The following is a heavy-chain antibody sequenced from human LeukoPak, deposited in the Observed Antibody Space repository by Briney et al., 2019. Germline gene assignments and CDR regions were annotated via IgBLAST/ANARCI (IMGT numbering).Heavy chain of an antibody. CDR2: ISNEGSHT. D-gene: IGHD5-24*01. Sequence: GGSLRLSCAASGFTFSSYWMHWVRQPPGKGLVWVARISNEGSHTFYADSVKGRFAVSRDNTKDTLYLQMNSLRAEDTGVYYCARVTGGYNLVDYWGQGALVTVSS. J-gene: IGHJ4*02. V-gene: IGHV3-74*01. CDR1: GFTFSSYW. CDR3: ARVTGGYNLVDY.